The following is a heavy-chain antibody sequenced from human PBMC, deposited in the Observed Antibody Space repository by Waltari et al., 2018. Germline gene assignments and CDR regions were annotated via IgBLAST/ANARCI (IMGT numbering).Heavy chain of an antibody. J-gene: IGHJ3*02. CDR1: GFTLSSYS. Sequence: QVQLVESGGGVVQPGRSLKLSCTASGFTLSSYSMHWVRQAPGKGLEGVSVKSSEGNTKYYADFGKGRFTVSRDNSKNTLYLQMNSLRPDDTALYYCAREPGGFGEATPNNAFDIWGLGTMVTVSS. D-gene: IGHD3-3*01. CDR2: KSSEGNTK. V-gene: IGHV3-30*01. CDR3: AREPGGFGEATPNNAFDI.